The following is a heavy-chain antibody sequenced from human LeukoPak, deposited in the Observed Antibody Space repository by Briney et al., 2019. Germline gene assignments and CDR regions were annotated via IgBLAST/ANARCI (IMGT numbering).Heavy chain of an antibody. CDR2: ISWNSGSI. Sequence: GRSLRLSCAASGFTFDDYAMHWVRQAPGKGLEWVSGISWNSGSIGYADSVKGRFTISRDNAKNSLYLQMNSLRAEDTASYYCAKDRDYYDSSGPLDYWGQGTLVTVSS. CDR3: AKDRDYYDSSGPLDY. J-gene: IGHJ4*02. V-gene: IGHV3-9*01. CDR1: GFTFDDYA. D-gene: IGHD3-22*01.